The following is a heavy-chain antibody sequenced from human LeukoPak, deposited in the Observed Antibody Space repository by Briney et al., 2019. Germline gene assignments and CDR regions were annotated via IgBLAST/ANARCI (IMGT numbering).Heavy chain of an antibody. D-gene: IGHD3-10*01. Sequence: SETLSLTCTVSGASMSGFFWHWIRQPPGKGLEWIGYIYNSVNTNYNPSLKSRVTISVDTSKSQFSLNLISVTAADTAVYYCASWVGDFDRRRARGDAFDIWGQGTLVTVSS. CDR2: IYNSVNT. V-gene: IGHV4-59*01. CDR3: ASWVGDFDRRRARGDAFDI. CDR1: GASMSGFF. J-gene: IGHJ3*02.